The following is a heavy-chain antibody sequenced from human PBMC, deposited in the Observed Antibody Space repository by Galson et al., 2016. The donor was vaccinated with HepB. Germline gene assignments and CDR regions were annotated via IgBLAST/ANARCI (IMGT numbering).Heavy chain of an antibody. D-gene: IGHD6-6*01. CDR2: IYSGGHT. V-gene: IGHV3-66*02. Sequence: SLRLSCAASGFTVSSNYMSWVRQPPGKGLEWVSVIYSGGHTLYADSVKGRFIISRDNPKNTQYLQMNSLTPEDTAVYYCVRDGVGGVAARRGYWGQGTLVTVSS. J-gene: IGHJ4*02. CDR3: VRDGVGGVAARRGY. CDR1: GFTVSSNY.